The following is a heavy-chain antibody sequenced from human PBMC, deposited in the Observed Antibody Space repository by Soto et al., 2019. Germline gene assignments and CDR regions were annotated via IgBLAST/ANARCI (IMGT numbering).Heavy chain of an antibody. CDR2: ISGSGGST. D-gene: IGHD1-1*01. CDR1: GFTFSSYA. V-gene: IGHV3-23*01. J-gene: IGHJ4*02. Sequence: GGSLRLSCADSGFTFSSYAMSWVRQAPGKGLKWVSAISGSGGSTYYADSVKGRFTISRDNSKNTLYLQMNSLRAEDTAVYYCAKDLLERGRAGFDYWGQGTLVTDSS. CDR3: AKDLLERGRAGFDY.